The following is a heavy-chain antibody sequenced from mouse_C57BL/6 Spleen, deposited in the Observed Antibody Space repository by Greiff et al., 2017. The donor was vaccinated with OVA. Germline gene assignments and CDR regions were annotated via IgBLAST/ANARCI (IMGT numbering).Heavy chain of an antibody. V-gene: IGHV5-17*01. CDR3: ARRRLTTIVADWYFDV. CDR1: GFTFSDYG. Sequence: EVQGVESGGGLVKPGGSLKLSCAASGFTFSDYGMHWVRQAPEKGLEWVAYISSGSSTIYYADTVKGRFTISRDNAKNTLFLQMTSLRSEDTAMYYCARRRLTTIVADWYFDVWGTGTTVTVSS. D-gene: IGHD1-1*01. J-gene: IGHJ1*03. CDR2: ISSGSSTI.